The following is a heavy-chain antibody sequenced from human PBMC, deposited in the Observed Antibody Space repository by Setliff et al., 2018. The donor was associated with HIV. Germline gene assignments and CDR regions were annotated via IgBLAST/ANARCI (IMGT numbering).Heavy chain of an antibody. V-gene: IGHV3-48*04. CDR2: ISSSSTI. J-gene: IGHJ2*01. CDR3: ARSNLRRYGDPDWYFDL. D-gene: IGHD4-17*01. Sequence: GGSLRLSCEASGFTFSTYSMNWVRQAPGKGLEWVSSISSSSTIYYADSVKGRFTISRDNAKNSLYLQMNSLRAEDTAVYYCARSNLRRYGDPDWYFDLWGRGTLVTVSS. CDR1: GFTFSTYS.